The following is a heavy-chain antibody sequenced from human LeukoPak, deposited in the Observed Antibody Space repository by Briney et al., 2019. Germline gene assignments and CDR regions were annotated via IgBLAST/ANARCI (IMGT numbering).Heavy chain of an antibody. CDR1: GCTFSNYD. Sequence: GGSLRLSCAASGCTFSNYDMHWVRQAPGKGREWVAFIRYDGSNKNYADSVKGRFTISRDNSKNTLYLQMNSLRVDDTAVYYCAKSYDSSGYYYEQYFQHWGQGTLVTVSS. D-gene: IGHD3-22*01. CDR2: IRYDGSNK. J-gene: IGHJ1*01. CDR3: AKSYDSSGYYYEQYFQH. V-gene: IGHV3-30*02.